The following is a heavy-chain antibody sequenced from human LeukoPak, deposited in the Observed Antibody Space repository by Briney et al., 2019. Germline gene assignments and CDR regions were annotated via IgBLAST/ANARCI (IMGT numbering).Heavy chain of an antibody. D-gene: IGHD3-22*01. CDR3: VRESGYYPDY. Sequence: SQTLSLTCTVSGGSISSGSYYWSWIRQPAGKGLEWIGRIYTSGSTNYNPSLKSRVTMSVDTSKNQFSLKLSSVTAADTAVYYCVRESGYYPDYWGQGTLVAVSS. J-gene: IGHJ4*02. V-gene: IGHV4-61*02. CDR1: GGSISSGSYY. CDR2: IYTSGST.